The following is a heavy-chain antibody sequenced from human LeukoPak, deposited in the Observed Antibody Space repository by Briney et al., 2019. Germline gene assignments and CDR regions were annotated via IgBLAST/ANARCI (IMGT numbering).Heavy chain of an antibody. Sequence: SGGSLRLSCAASGFTFSSYSMNWVRQAPGKGLEWVSYISSSSSTIYYADSVKGRFTISRDNAKNSLYLQMNSLRDEDTAVYYCARDQRITMVRGVPFYYYYGMDVWGQGPRSPSP. J-gene: IGHJ6*02. D-gene: IGHD3-10*01. CDR1: GFTFSSYS. CDR2: ISSSSSTI. V-gene: IGHV3-48*02. CDR3: ARDQRITMVRGVPFYYYYGMDV.